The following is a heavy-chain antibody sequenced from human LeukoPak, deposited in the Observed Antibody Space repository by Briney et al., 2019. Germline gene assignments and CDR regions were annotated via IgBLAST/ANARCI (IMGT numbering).Heavy chain of an antibody. CDR3: ARLRCSSTSCTELNFDY. CDR2: INHSGST. D-gene: IGHD2-2*01. V-gene: IGHV4-34*01. J-gene: IGHJ4*02. CDR1: GGSFSGYY. Sequence: SETLSLTCAVYGGSFSGYYWSWIRQPPGKGLEWIGEINHSGSTNYNPSLKSRVTISVDTSKNQFSLKLSSVTAADTAVYYCARLRCSSTSCTELNFDYWGQGTLVTVSS.